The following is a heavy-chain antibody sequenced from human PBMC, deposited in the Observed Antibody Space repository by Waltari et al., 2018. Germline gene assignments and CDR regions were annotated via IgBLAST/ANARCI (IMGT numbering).Heavy chain of an antibody. CDR1: GYSIISGYY. V-gene: IGHV4-38-2*01. CDR2: IYHSGST. CDR3: ARAHGDYVHYYYYMDV. Sequence: QVQLQESGPGLVKPSETLSLTCAVSGYSIISGYYWGWIRQPPGKGLEWIGSIYHSGSTYYNPSLKSRVTISVDTSKNQFSLKLSSVTAADTAVYYCARAHGDYVHYYYYMDVWGKGTTVTVSS. J-gene: IGHJ6*03. D-gene: IGHD4-17*01.